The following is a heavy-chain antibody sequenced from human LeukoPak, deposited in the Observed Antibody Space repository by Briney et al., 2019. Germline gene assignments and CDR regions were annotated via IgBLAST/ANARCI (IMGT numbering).Heavy chain of an antibody. J-gene: IGHJ6*03. CDR3: AKNNDFWSGPYYYYMDV. V-gene: IGHV3-23*01. CDR1: GFTFSSYA. Sequence: GGSQRLSCAASGFTFSSYAMSWVRQAPGKGLEWVSAISGSGGSTYYADSVKGRFTISRDNSKNTLYLQMNSLRAEDTAVYYCAKNNDFWSGPYYYYMDVWGKGTTVTVSS. CDR2: ISGSGGST. D-gene: IGHD3-3*01.